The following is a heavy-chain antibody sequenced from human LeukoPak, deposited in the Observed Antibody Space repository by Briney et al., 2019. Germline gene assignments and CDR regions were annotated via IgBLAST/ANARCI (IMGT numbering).Heavy chain of an antibody. CDR2: IYYSGST. J-gene: IGHJ5*02. Sequence: SETLSLTCTVSGGSISSSSYYWGWIRQPPGKGLEWIGSIYYSGSTYYNPSLKSRVTISVDTSKNQFSLKLSSVTAADTAVYYCARSSGYPNWFDPWGQGTLVTVSS. CDR1: GGSISSSSYY. CDR3: ARSSGYPNWFDP. D-gene: IGHD5-12*01. V-gene: IGHV4-39*07.